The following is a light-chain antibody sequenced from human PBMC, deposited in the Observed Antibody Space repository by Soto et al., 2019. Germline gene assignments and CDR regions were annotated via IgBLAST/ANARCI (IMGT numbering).Light chain of an antibody. V-gene: IGLV2-23*02. CDR2: EVS. CDR3: CSYAGSSTPLI. J-gene: IGLJ1*01. Sequence: LAQPASVSGSPGQSITISCTGTSSDVGSYNLVSWYQQHPGEAPKLMIYEVSKRPSGVSNRFSGSKSGNTASLTISGLQAEDEADYYCCSYAGSSTPLIFGTGTRSPS. CDR1: SSDVGSYNL.